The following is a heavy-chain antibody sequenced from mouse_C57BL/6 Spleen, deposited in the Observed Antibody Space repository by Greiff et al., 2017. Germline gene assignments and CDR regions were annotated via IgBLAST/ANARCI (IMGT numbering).Heavy chain of an antibody. J-gene: IGHJ4*01. V-gene: IGHV5-17*01. Sequence: EVKLVESGGGLVKPGGSLKLSCAASGFTFRDSGMHWVRQAPEKGLEWVAYISSGSSTIYYADTVRGRFTISRDNAKNTLFLQMTSLRSEDTAMYYCARLRAMDYWGQGTSVTVSS. CDR2: ISSGSSTI. CDR1: GFTFRDSG. CDR3: ARLRAMDY.